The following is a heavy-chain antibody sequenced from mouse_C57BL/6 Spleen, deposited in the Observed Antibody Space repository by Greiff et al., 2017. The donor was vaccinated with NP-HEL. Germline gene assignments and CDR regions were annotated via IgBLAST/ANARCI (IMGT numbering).Heavy chain of an antibody. CDR3: ARWGYDGTTYWYFDV. D-gene: IGHD2-2*01. CDR2: INPSNGGP. Sequence: QVQLQQPGTELVKPGASVKLSCKASGYTFTSYWMHWVKQRPGQGLEWIGNINPSNGGPNYNEKFKSKATLTVDKSSSTAYMQLSSLTSEDSAVYYCARWGYDGTTYWYFDVWGTGTTVTVSS. CDR1: GYTFTSYW. J-gene: IGHJ1*03. V-gene: IGHV1-53*01.